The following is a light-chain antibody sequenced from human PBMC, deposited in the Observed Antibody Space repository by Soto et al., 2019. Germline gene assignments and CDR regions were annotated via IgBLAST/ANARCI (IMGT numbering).Light chain of an antibody. CDR1: QSISTW. Sequence: DIQMTQSPSTLSASVGDRVTITCRASQSISTWLAWYQQKPGKAPNLLIYKASSLEGGVPSRFSGSGSGTEFHITISSLQPDDFATYYCQQYNTYPLTCGGGTTVEIK. CDR2: KAS. J-gene: IGKJ4*01. V-gene: IGKV1-5*03. CDR3: QQYNTYPLT.